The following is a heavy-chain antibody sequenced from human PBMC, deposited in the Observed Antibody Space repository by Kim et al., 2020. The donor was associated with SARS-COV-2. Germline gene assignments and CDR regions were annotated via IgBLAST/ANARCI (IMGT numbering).Heavy chain of an antibody. J-gene: IGHJ4*02. CDR3: AKTGRHYYGSGSYYADDY. V-gene: IGHV3-23*01. D-gene: IGHD3-10*01. Sequence: KGPFTISRDNSKNTLYLQMNSLRAEDTAVYYCAKTGRHYYGSGSYYADDYWGQGTLVTVSS.